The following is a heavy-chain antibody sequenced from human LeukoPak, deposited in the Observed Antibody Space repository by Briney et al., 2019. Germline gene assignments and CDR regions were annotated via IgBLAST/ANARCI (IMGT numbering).Heavy chain of an antibody. J-gene: IGHJ4*02. V-gene: IGHV1-18*01. D-gene: IGHD3-10*01. CDR1: GCIFTSYG. CDR2: ISAYNGNT. Sequence: ASVNVSFKASGCIFTSYGISWVRQAPGQGLEWMGWISAYNGNTSYAQKLQGRVTMTTDTSTSTAYMALRSLRSDDPAVYYCARDTSFYYYGSGSPPFDYWGQGTLVTVSS. CDR3: ARDTSFYYYGSGSPPFDY.